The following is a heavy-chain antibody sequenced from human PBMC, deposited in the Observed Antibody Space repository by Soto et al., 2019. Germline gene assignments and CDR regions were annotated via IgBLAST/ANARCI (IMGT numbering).Heavy chain of an antibody. CDR2: IYYSGST. V-gene: IGHV4-59*01. D-gene: IGHD1-26*01. J-gene: IGHJ3*02. CDR1: GGSISSYY. Sequence: SETLSLTCTVSGGSISSYYWSWIRQPPGKGLEWIGYIYYSGSTNYNPSLKSRVTISVDTSKNQFSLKLSSVTAADTAVYYCGRVIAPRGRAFDIWGKGTMVTVSS. CDR3: GRVIAPRGRAFDI.